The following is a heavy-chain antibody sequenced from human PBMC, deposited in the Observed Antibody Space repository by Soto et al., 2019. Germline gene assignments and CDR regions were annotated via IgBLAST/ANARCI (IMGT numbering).Heavy chain of an antibody. J-gene: IGHJ4*02. V-gene: IGHV4-30-2*01. Sequence: SETLPLTCAVSGGSISSGGYSWGWIRQPPGKGLEWIGYIYHSGSTYYNPSLKSRVTISVDRSRNQFSLKLSSVTAADTAVYYCDRVPDYWGQGTRVTVSS. CDR2: IYHSGST. CDR3: DRVPDY. CDR1: GGSISSGGYS.